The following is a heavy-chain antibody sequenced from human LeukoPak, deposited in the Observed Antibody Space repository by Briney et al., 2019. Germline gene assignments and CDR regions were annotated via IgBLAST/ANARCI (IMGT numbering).Heavy chain of an antibody. V-gene: IGHV4-4*07. CDR1: GGSIDTSY. D-gene: IGHD3-22*01. CDR2: IYSTGST. J-gene: IGHJ4*02. CDR3: ARGGWLPPDY. Sequence: SETLSLTCTVSGGSIDTSYWSWIQQPAGKGLEWIGHIYSTGSTIYNPSLNSRVAISLDSSKSQFSLKVTSLSAADTAVYYCARGGWLPPDYWGQGTLVTVSS.